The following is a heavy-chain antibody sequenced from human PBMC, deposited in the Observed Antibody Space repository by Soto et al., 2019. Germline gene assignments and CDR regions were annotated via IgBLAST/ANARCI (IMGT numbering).Heavy chain of an antibody. CDR1: GVSFSGYY. D-gene: IGHD3-3*01. J-gene: IGHJ4*02. CDR3: ARGEHPKYYDFHLAY. Sequence: QVQLQQWGAGLLKPSETLSLTCAVYGVSFSGYYWSWIRQPPVKGLEWIGEIIHSGSTNYDPSLKRRVRRTVDKSKNQASLKLSSVPAADTAVYYCARGEHPKYYDFHLAYCGQGTQIPVSS. CDR2: IIHSGST. V-gene: IGHV4-34*01.